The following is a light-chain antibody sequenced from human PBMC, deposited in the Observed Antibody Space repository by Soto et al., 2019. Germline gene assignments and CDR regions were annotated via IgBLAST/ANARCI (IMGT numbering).Light chain of an antibody. CDR1: HSISTY. CDR3: QQSYSTPYT. Sequence: DIQMTQSPSSLSASVGDRVTITCRTNHSISTYLNWYQGKPGKAPKLLIYAASSLQSGVPSKFRGSGSGTDFTLTISSLQPDDFATYYCQQSYSTPYTFGQGNKLEIK. J-gene: IGKJ2*01. CDR2: AAS. V-gene: IGKV1-39*01.